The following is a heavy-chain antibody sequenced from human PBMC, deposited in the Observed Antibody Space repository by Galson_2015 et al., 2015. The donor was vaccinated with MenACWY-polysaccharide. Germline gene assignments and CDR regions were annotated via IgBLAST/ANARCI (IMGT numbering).Heavy chain of an antibody. D-gene: IGHD3-10*01. Sequence: LSLTCAVSGDSINAYYLSWIRQPPGKGLEWIGYIYNSGSTNYNPSLESRVTISVDTSKNQFSLKLNSVTAADTAVYYCARVTSVIRGVISNWGQGTLVTVSS. CDR1: GDSINAYY. J-gene: IGHJ4*02. CDR2: IYNSGST. CDR3: ARVTSVIRGVISN. V-gene: IGHV4-59*01.